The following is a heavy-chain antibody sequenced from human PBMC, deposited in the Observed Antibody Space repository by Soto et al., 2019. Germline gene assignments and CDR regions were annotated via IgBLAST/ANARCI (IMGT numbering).Heavy chain of an antibody. V-gene: IGHV1-69*13. CDR3: ARAKRRITIFGVVHYYYGMDV. CDR2: IIPIFGTA. D-gene: IGHD3-3*01. Sequence: ASVKVSCKASGGTFSSYAISWVRQAPGQGLEWMGGIIPIFGTANYAQKFQGRVTITADESTSTAYMELSSLRSEDTAVYYCARAKRRITIFGVVHYYYGMDVWGQGTTVTVSS. CDR1: GGTFSSYA. J-gene: IGHJ6*02.